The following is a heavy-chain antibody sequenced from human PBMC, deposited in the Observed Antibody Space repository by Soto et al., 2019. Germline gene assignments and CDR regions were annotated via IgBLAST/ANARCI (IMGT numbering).Heavy chain of an antibody. CDR2: IIPIFGTA. D-gene: IGHD2-15*01. J-gene: IGHJ5*02. CDR1: GGTFSSYA. CDR3: ARNRGVVVVVTATAPGWFDP. Sequence: SVKVSCKASGGTFSSYAISWVRQAPGQGLEWMGGIIPIFGTANYAQKFQGRVTITADKSTSTAYMELSSLRSEDTAVYYCARNRGVVVVVTATAPGWFDPWGQGTLVTVSS. V-gene: IGHV1-69*06.